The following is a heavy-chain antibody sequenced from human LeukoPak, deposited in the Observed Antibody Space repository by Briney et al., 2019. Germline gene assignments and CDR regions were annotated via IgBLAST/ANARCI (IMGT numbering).Heavy chain of an antibody. D-gene: IGHD4-23*01. V-gene: IGHV1-18*01. CDR3: ARQGYGGHSRGAADY. CDR1: GYTFISYA. Sequence: GASVKVSCKASGYTFISYAISWVRQAPGQGLEWMGWISANNGNRNYALKLQDRVSMTTDTSTTTAYMELRSLRSDDTAVYYCARQGYGGHSRGAADYWGQGTLVTVSS. J-gene: IGHJ4*02. CDR2: ISANNGNR.